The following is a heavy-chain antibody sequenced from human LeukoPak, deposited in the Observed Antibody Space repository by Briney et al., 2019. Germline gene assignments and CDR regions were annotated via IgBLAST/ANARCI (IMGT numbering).Heavy chain of an antibody. CDR3: ARVAAGYSVNYFDY. J-gene: IGHJ4*02. Sequence: PGGSLRLSCVASGFTISSYWMHWVRQAPGKGLEWVANIKQDGSEEYYVDSVKGRFTISRDNAKNSLYLQMNSLRDEDTAVYYCARVAAGYSVNYFDYWGQGTLVTVSS. D-gene: IGHD4-23*01. CDR1: GFTISSYW. CDR2: IKQDGSEE. V-gene: IGHV3-7*01.